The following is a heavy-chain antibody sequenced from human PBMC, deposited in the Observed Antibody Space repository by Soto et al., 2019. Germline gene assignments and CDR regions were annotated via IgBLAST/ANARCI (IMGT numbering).Heavy chain of an antibody. J-gene: IGHJ6*03. D-gene: IGHD6-13*01. V-gene: IGHV3-23*01. CDR3: AKDIDITIAAAGTSYYYYYMDV. CDR2: ISGKGGST. CDR1: GFTFSSYA. Sequence: PGGSLRLSFAASGFTFSSYAMSWVRQAPGKGLEWVSAISGKGGSTYYADSVKGRFTISRDNSKNTLYLQMNSLRAEDTAVYYCAKDIDITIAAAGTSYYYYYMDVWGKGTTVTVSS.